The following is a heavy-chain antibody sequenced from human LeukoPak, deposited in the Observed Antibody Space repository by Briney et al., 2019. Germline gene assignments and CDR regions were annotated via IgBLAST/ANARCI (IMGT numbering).Heavy chain of an antibody. Sequence: SETLYLTCAVYGGSFSGYFWSWIRQPPGKGLEWIGEINHGGSTYYNPSLKSRVTISVGTSKNQFSLNLSSVTAADTAVYYCARGRIYCTNGVCYFRFDYWGQGTLVTVSS. V-gene: IGHV4-34*01. J-gene: IGHJ4*02. CDR3: ARGRIYCTNGVCYFRFDY. CDR2: INHGGST. CDR1: GGSFSGYF. D-gene: IGHD2-8*01.